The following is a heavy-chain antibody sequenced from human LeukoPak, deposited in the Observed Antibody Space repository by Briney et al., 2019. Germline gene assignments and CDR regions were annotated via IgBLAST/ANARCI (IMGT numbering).Heavy chain of an antibody. J-gene: IGHJ4*02. V-gene: IGHV3-23*01. CDR2: ISARGADT. CDR3: AKQLDSGNFYPTGDDY. CDR1: GFTLSSYD. Sequence: PGGSLRLSCAASGFTLSSYDTSWVRQAPGKGLEGVSAISARGADTFYADSVKRRFTISRDTSKNTVYLQMNSLRDDDTAVYYCAKQLDSGNFYPTGDDYWGQGTLVTVST. D-gene: IGHD3-10*01.